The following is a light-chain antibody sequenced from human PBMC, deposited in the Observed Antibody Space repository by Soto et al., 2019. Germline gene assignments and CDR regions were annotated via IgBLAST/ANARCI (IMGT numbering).Light chain of an antibody. Sequence: DIQMTQSPSSLSASVGDRVTITCRASQGISSFLAWFQQKPGKAPKSLIYDASTLQSGVSSRFSGSGSDTHFTLPIISLQHEDFATYYCQQYHSYPASFGQGTKVEIK. CDR2: DAS. CDR1: QGISSF. V-gene: IGKV1-16*01. J-gene: IGKJ1*01. CDR3: QQYHSYPAS.